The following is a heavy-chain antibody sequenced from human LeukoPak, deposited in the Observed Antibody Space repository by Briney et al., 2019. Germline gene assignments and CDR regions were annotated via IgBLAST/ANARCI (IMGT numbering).Heavy chain of an antibody. CDR1: GYSFTTYG. D-gene: IGHD3-10*01. V-gene: IGHV1-18*01. J-gene: IGHJ4*02. CDR3: ARAHGLETYTFGY. Sequence: ASVTVSCKASGYSFTTYGINWVRQAPGQGLEYMGWISPYNGNTKYAQMVQGRVTMTTDTSTSTAYMELRSLRSDDTAVYYCARAHGLETYTFGYWGQGTMVTVSS. CDR2: ISPYNGNT.